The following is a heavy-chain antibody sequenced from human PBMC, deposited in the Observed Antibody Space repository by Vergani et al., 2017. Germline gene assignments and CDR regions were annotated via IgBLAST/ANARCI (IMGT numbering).Heavy chain of an antibody. CDR1: GFTVSSNY. CDR3: AKSISGWPVNDY. CDR2: ISGSGGST. D-gene: IGHD6-19*01. V-gene: IGHV3-23*04. J-gene: IGHJ4*02. Sequence: EVQLVESGGGLIQPGGSLRLSCAASGFTVSSNYMSWVRQAPGKGLEWVSAISGSGGSTYYADSVKGRFTISRDNSKNTLYLQMNSLRAEDTAVYYCAKSISGWPVNDYWGQGTLVTVSS.